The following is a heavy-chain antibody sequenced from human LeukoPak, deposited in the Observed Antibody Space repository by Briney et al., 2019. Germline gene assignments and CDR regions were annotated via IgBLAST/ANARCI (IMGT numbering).Heavy chain of an antibody. CDR2: INPNSGGT. CDR1: GYTFTGYY. CDR3: AREADYYDSLAD. V-gene: IGHV1-2*02. D-gene: IGHD3-22*01. Sequence: ASVKVSCKASGYTFTGYYMHWVRQAPGQGLEWMGWINPNSGGTNYAQKFQGRVTMTRDTSISTAYMELSRLRSDDTAVYYCAREADYYDSLADWGQGTLVTVSS. J-gene: IGHJ4*02.